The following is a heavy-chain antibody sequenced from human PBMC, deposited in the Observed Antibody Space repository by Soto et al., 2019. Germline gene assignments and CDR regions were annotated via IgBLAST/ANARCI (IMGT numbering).Heavy chain of an antibody. CDR3: ARDTYYYDSSGYYFPPYFDY. V-gene: IGHV3-21*01. CDR2: ISSSSSYI. J-gene: IGHJ4*02. CDR1: GFTFSSYS. D-gene: IGHD3-22*01. Sequence: PGGSLRISCAASGFTFSSYSMNWVRQAPGKGLEWVSSISSSSSYIYYADSVKGRFTISRDNAKNSLYLQMNSLRAEDTAVYYCARDTYYYDSSGYYFPPYFDYWGQGTLVTVSS.